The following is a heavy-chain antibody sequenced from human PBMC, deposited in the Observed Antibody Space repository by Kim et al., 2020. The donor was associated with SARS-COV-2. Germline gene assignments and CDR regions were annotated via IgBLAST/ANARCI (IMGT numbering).Heavy chain of an antibody. J-gene: IGHJ4*02. Sequence: AQGFTGRFVFSLDTSVRTAYLQISSLKAEDTAVYYCARVALWFGELNFDYWGQGTLVTVSS. CDR3: ARVALWFGELNFDY. V-gene: IGHV7-4-1*02. D-gene: IGHD3-10*01.